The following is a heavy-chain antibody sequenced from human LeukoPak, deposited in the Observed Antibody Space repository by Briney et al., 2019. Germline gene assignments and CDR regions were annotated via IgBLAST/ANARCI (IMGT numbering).Heavy chain of an antibody. CDR1: GNPLTGID. CDR3: ARRSGGRTIFGVVIPEGYMDV. J-gene: IGHJ6*03. D-gene: IGHD3-3*01. CDR2: RNPNSGNT. V-gene: IGHV1-8*01. Sequence: ASVKVSCKASGNPLTGIDINGCERATGQGLNGWEGRNPNSGNTGYAQKFQGRVTMTRNTSISTAYMELSSLRSEDTAVYYCARRSGGRTIFGVVIPEGYMDVWGKGTTVTVSS.